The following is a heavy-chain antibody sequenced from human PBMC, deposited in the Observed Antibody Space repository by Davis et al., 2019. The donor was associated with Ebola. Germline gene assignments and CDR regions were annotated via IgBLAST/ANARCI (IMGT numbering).Heavy chain of an antibody. CDR2: IIPIFGTA. J-gene: IGHJ6*02. CDR3: ARSGYDFWRQVPAYYYGMDV. D-gene: IGHD3-3*01. Sequence: AASVKVSCKASGGTFSSYAISWVRQAPGQGLEWMGGIIPIFGTANYAQKFQGRVTITADESTSTAYMELSSLRSEDTAVYYCARSGYDFWRQVPAYYYGMDVWGQGTTVTVSS. V-gene: IGHV1-69*13. CDR1: GGTFSSYA.